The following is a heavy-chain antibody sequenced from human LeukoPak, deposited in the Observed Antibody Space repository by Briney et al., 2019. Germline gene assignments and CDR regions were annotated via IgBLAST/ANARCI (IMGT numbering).Heavy chain of an antibody. CDR2: ISGGGGGT. D-gene: IGHD3-10*01. V-gene: IGHV3-23*01. CDR3: AKGDYYGSSAFEY. CDR1: GFTFSNYA. J-gene: IGHJ4*02. Sequence: PGGSLRLSCAASGFTFSNYAMSWVRQAPGKGLEWVSAISGGGGGTYYADSVKGRFTISSDNSKNTLFLQMNSLRAEDTAVYYCAKGDYYGSSAFEYWGQGTLVTVSS.